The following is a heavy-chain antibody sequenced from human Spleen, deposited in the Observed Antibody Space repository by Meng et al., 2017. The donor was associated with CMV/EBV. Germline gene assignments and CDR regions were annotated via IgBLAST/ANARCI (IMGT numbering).Heavy chain of an antibody. V-gene: IGHV1-18*01. CDR3: AREPLTVTTFFAPRGARYGMDV. CDR2: ISVYNGNT. CDR1: YA. Sequence: YAISWVRQAPGQGLEWMGWISVYNGNTNYAQKFQGRLTVTTDTSTSTAYMELRSLRYDDTAVYYCAREPLTVTTFFAPRGARYGMDVWGQGTTVTVSS. J-gene: IGHJ6*02. D-gene: IGHD4-17*01.